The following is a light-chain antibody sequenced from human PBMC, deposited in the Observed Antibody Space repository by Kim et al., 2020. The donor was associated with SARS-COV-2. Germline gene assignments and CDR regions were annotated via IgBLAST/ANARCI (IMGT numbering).Light chain of an antibody. CDR3: QAWDSNTVI. CDR1: YLAYKY. Sequence: VSPGQTASITCSGDYLAYKYASWYQQKAGQSPLLVIYQHSKRPSGIPERFSASTSGSTATLTISGTQPLDEADYYCQAWDSNTVIFGRGTKLTVL. CDR2: QHS. J-gene: IGLJ2*01. V-gene: IGLV3-1*01.